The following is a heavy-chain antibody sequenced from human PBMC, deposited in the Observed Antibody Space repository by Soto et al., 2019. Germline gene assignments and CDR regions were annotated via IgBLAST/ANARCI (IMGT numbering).Heavy chain of an antibody. CDR2: ISYSGST. J-gene: IGHJ4*02. CDR1: GGYISGSGYY. CDR3: ARISKEVLIIPSVPFDN. D-gene: IGHD3-3*02. Sequence: SETLSLTCTVSGGYISGSGYYCGWIRQTPGKGLEWIGSISYSGSTNYNPSLESRVTISVDTSKNQFSLKLSSVTAADTAVYYCARISKEVLIIPSVPFDNWGQGTLVTVPQ. V-gene: IGHV4-39*01.